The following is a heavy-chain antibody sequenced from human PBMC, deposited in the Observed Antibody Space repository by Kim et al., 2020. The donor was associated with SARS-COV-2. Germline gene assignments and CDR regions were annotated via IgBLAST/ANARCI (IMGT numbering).Heavy chain of an antibody. J-gene: IGHJ4*02. Sequence: SGGSTYYADSVKGRFTISRDNSKNTLYLQMNSLRAEDTAVYYCAKDDWMGGGQGTLVTVSS. CDR2: SGGST. D-gene: IGHD1-1*01. V-gene: IGHV3-23*01. CDR3: AKDDWMG.